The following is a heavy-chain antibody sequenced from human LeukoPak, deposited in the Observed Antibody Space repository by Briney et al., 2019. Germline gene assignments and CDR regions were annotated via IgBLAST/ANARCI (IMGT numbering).Heavy chain of an antibody. Sequence: PGGSLRLSCAASGFTLSVYHMTWLRQAPGKGLEWVLYISSSGNTIYYADSVKGRFIISRDTAKNSLYLQMNSLRAEATAVYYCARDGRYYYDNSGYPLDYWGQGTLVTVSS. J-gene: IGHJ4*02. CDR1: GFTLSVYH. CDR3: ARDGRYYYDNSGYPLDY. CDR2: ISSSGNTI. V-gene: IGHV3-11*01. D-gene: IGHD3-22*01.